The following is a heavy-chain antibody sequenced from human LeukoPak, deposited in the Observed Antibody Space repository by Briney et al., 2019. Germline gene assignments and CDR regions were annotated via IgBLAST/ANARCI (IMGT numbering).Heavy chain of an antibody. D-gene: IGHD3-22*01. CDR2: INPNSGGT. V-gene: IGHV1-2*02. J-gene: IGHJ4*02. CDR3: ARIGYYDSSGYSHDFDY. CDR1: GYTFTGYY. Sequence: ASVKVSCKASGYTFTGYYMHWVRQAPGQGLEWMGWINPNSGGTNYAQKFQGRVTMTRDTSISTAYMELSRLRFDDTAVYYCARIGYYDSSGYSHDFDYWGQGTLVTVSS.